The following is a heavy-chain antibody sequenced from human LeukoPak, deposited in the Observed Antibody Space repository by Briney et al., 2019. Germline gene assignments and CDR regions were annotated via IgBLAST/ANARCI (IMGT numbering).Heavy chain of an antibody. CDR2: ISGSGDST. V-gene: IGHV3-23*01. Sequence: GGSLRLSCAASGFTFSSYAMSWVHQAPGKGLEWVSTISGSGDSTYYADSVKGRFTISRDNANSSLYLEMSSLRADDSAVYFCARADSTDGFDIWGQGTMVTVSS. CDR3: ARADSTDGFDI. D-gene: IGHD3/OR15-3a*01. J-gene: IGHJ3*02. CDR1: GFTFSSYA.